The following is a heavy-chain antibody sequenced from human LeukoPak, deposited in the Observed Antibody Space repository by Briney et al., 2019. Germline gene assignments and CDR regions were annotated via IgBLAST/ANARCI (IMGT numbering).Heavy chain of an antibody. D-gene: IGHD3-10*01. V-gene: IGHV4-39*07. CDR1: GGSISSSSYY. Sequence: SETLSLTCTVSGGSISSSSYYWGWIRQPPGKGLEWIGSIYYSGSTYYNPSLKSRVTISVDTSKNQFSLKLSSVTAADTAVYYCARLPGMVRGVIEDWGQGTLVTVSS. CDR3: ARLPGMVRGVIED. CDR2: IYYSGST. J-gene: IGHJ4*02.